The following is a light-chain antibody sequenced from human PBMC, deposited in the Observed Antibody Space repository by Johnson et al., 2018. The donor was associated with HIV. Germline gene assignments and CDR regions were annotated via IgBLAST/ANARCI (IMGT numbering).Light chain of an antibody. Sequence: QSVLTQPPSVSAAPGQRVTISCSGSSSNIGNNYVSWYQQLPGTAPKLLIYENNKRPSGIPDRFSASKSGTSATLDITGLQPGDEADYYCGTWDSSLSAGLFGTGTKVTVL. CDR3: GTWDSSLSAGL. V-gene: IGLV1-51*02. J-gene: IGLJ1*01. CDR1: SSNIGNNY. CDR2: ENN.